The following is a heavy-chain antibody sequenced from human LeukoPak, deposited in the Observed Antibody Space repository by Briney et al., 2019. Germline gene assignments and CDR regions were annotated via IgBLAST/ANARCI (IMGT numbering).Heavy chain of an antibody. CDR3: ARALGSYYDTSVCQAY. V-gene: IGHV1-2*02. D-gene: IGHD3-22*01. Sequence: ASVKVSCKASGYAFNDYYIHWVRQGPRQGLEWMGWISPKSGVTNYEQKFQGRVTMARDTSLSTAYMELSSLRSDDTAVYFCARALGSYYDTSVCQAYWGQGTLVTVTS. CDR2: ISPKSGVT. CDR1: GYAFNDYY. J-gene: IGHJ4*02.